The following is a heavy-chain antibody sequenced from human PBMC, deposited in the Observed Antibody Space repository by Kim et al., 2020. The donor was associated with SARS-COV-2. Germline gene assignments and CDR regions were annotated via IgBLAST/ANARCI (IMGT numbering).Heavy chain of an antibody. Sequence: ASVKVSCKVSGYTLTELSMHWVRQAPGKGLEWMGGFDPEDGETIYAQKFQGRVTMTEDTSTDTAYMELSSLRSEYTAVYYCATEVAYYYDSSGYYSRDNWFDPWGQGTLVTVSS. CDR3: ATEVAYYYDSSGYYSRDNWFDP. CDR1: GYTLTELS. V-gene: IGHV1-24*01. CDR2: FDPEDGET. J-gene: IGHJ5*02. D-gene: IGHD3-22*01.